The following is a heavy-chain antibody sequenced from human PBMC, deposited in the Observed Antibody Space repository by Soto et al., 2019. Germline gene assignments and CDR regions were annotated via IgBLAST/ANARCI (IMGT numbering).Heavy chain of an antibody. Sequence: SVKVSCRASGFTFSSSAVQWVRQARVQRLEWIGWIFVGSGSTNYAQNFQERVTITRDMSTSTAYMELSSLRSEDTAVYYCAADPYYYDSSNYYSFDYWGQGTPVTVSS. CDR3: AADPYYYDSSNYYSFDY. CDR1: GFTFSSSA. D-gene: IGHD3-22*01. CDR2: IFVGSGST. J-gene: IGHJ4*02. V-gene: IGHV1-58*01.